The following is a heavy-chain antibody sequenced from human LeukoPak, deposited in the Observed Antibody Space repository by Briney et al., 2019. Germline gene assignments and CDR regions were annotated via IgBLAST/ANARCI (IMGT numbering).Heavy chain of an antibody. CDR1: GFTFDDYG. J-gene: IGHJ6*04. D-gene: IGHD3-10*02. CDR2: INWNGDNT. Sequence: GGSLRLSCAASGFTFDDYGMSWVRQAPGKGLEWVSGINWNGDNTNYADSLKGRFTISRDNAKNSLYLQMNSLRAEDTAVYYCAELGITMIGGVWGKGTTVTISS. V-gene: IGHV3-20*04. CDR3: AELGITMIGGV.